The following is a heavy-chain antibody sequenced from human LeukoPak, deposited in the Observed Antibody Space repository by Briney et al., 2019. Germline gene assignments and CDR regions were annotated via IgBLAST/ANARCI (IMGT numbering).Heavy chain of an antibody. Sequence: PSQTLSLTCTVSGGSISSGSYYWSSIRQPAGKGLEWIGRIYTSGSTNYNPSLKSRVTISVDTSKNQFSLKLSSVTAADTAVYYCARGISSGRKSGFDYWGQGTLVTVSS. D-gene: IGHD6-19*01. CDR2: IYTSGST. J-gene: IGHJ4*02. V-gene: IGHV4-61*02. CDR1: GGSISSGSYY. CDR3: ARGISSGRKSGFDY.